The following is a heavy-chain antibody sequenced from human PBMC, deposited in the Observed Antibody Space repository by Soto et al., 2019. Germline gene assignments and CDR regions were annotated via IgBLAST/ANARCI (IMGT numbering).Heavy chain of an antibody. J-gene: IGHJ3*01. V-gene: IGHV3-66*01. CDR1: GFIININY. D-gene: IGHD2-15*01. CDR3: ARRGYCAVGTCYGIYALDV. Sequence: EVQLVESGGGLVQPGGSLRLSCAASGFIININYMSWVRQAPGEGLEWVSLVYSGGGTFYADSAKGRFTVSRDSFKNTLDIHMDSLRVEDTAVYYCARRGYCAVGTCYGIYALDVWGQGAMVTVSS. CDR2: VYSGGGT.